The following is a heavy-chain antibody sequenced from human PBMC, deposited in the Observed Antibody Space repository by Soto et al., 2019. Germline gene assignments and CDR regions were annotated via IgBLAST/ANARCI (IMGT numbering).Heavy chain of an antibody. D-gene: IGHD4-17*01. Sequence: QVQLVESGGGVVQPGRSLRLSCAASGFTFSSYGMHWVRQAPGKGLEWVAVIWYDGSNKYYADSVKGRFTISRDNSKNTLYLQMNSLRAEDTALXXXAXXXDGXXHFDSWGQGTLVTVSS. V-gene: IGHV3-33*01. CDR2: IWYDGSNK. CDR1: GFTFSSYG. CDR3: AXXXDGXXHFDS. J-gene: IGHJ4*02.